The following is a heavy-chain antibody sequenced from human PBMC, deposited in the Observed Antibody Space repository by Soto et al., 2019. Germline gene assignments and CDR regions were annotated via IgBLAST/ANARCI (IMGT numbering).Heavy chain of an antibody. CDR3: ARGGGARHEDYFEY. Sequence: SETLSLTCSVLGGSISSYYWSWIRQPPGKGLEWIGYIYYSGSTNYNPSLKSRVTISVDTSKNQFSLKLSSVTAADTAVYYCARGGGARHEDYFEYWGQGTLVTVSS. CDR2: IYYSGST. V-gene: IGHV4-59*01. CDR1: GGSISSYY. D-gene: IGHD1-26*01. J-gene: IGHJ4*02.